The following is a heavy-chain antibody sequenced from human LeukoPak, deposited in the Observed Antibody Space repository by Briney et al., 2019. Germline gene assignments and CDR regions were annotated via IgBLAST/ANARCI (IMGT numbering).Heavy chain of an antibody. CDR1: GFTVSSNY. CDR2: IYSGGST. Sequence: TGGSLRLSCAPSGFTVSSNYMSWVRQAPGKGLEWVSVIYSGGSTYYADSVKGRFTISRDNSKNTLYLQMNSLRAEDTAVYYCARAAMGGYFDYWGQGTLVTVSS. J-gene: IGHJ4*02. V-gene: IGHV3-66*01. CDR3: ARAAMGGYFDY. D-gene: IGHD2-15*01.